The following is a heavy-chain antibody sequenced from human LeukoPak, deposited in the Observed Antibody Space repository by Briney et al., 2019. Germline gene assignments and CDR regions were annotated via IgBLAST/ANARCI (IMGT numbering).Heavy chain of an antibody. Sequence: SETLSLTCAVYGGSFNDYYWSWIRQPPGKGLEWIGEINHSGSTNYNPSLKSRVTISVDTSKNQFSLKLSSVTAADTAVYYCARHLWGWLLPNWFDPWGQGTLVTVSS. CDR1: GGSFNDYY. CDR2: INHSGST. CDR3: ARHLWGWLLPNWFDP. D-gene: IGHD3-22*01. J-gene: IGHJ5*02. V-gene: IGHV4-34*01.